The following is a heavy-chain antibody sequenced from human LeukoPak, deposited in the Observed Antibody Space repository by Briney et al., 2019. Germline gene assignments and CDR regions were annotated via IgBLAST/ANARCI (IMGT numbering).Heavy chain of an antibody. V-gene: IGHV3-23*01. D-gene: IGHD4-17*01. CDR1: GFTFSSYA. Sequence: GGSLRLSCAASGFTFSSYAMSWVRQAPGKGLEWVSAISGSGGSTYYADSVKGRFTISRDNSKNTLYLQMNSLRAEDTAVYYCAKDHSKHDYGDYDGDYWGQGTLVTVSS. CDR2: ISGSGGST. CDR3: AKDHSKHDYGDYDGDY. J-gene: IGHJ4*02.